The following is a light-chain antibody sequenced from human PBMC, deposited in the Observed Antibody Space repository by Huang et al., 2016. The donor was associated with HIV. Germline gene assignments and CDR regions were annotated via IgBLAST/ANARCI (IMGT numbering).Light chain of an antibody. Sequence: EIVLTQSPGTLSLSPGERATLSCRASQSVSSNYLAWYQKKPGQAPRRPIYGASTRATGIPDRFSGSGSGTDFTLTISRLEPEEFAVYYCQQYGSSPLTFGGGTKVEIK. CDR1: QSVSSNY. CDR2: GAS. V-gene: IGKV3-20*01. J-gene: IGKJ4*01. CDR3: QQYGSSPLT.